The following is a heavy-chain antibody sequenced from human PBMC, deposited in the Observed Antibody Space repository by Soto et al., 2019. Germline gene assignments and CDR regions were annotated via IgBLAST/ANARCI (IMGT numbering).Heavy chain of an antibody. V-gene: IGHV3-30*18. J-gene: IGHJ3*02. CDR2: ISHDGIDK. D-gene: IGHD2-15*01. CDR3: AKPQLGVVEGLSAFDI. Sequence: QVQLVESGGGVVQPGRSLRLSCAASGFSFSDYAMHWGRQAPGEGLQWVAFISHDGIDKYYAHSVKGRFTISRDNSRNTLYLQMNSLRDEDTAVYYCAKPQLGVVEGLSAFDIWGQGTMVTVSS. CDR1: GFSFSDYA.